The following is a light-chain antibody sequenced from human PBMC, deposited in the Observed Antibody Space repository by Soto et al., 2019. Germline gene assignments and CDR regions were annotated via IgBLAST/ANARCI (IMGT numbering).Light chain of an antibody. V-gene: IGKV3-20*01. CDR3: HQYNSWPPGT. J-gene: IGKJ2*01. Sequence: EIVLTQSPGTLSLSPGERSTLSCRASQSVSSSFLAWYQQRPGQTPRLLIYGASSRATGIPARFSGSGSGTEVTLTISSLQSEDFALYYCHQYNSWPPGTFGQGTKVDIK. CDR1: QSVSSSF. CDR2: GAS.